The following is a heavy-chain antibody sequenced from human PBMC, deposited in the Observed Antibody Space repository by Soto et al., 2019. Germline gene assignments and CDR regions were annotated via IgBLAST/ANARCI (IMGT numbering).Heavy chain of an antibody. J-gene: IGHJ5*02. D-gene: IGHD2-2*01. Sequence: SETLSLTCAVYGGSFSGYYWSWIRQPPGKGLEWIGEINHSGSTNYNPSLKSRVTISVDTSKNQFSLKLSSVTAADTAVYYCAGILGYCSSTSCSARNWFDPWGQGTLVTVSS. V-gene: IGHV4-34*01. CDR3: AGILGYCSSTSCSARNWFDP. CDR1: GGSFSGYY. CDR2: INHSGST.